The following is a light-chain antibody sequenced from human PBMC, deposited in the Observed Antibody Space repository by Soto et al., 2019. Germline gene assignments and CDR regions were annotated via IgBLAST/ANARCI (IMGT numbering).Light chain of an antibody. CDR3: QQYYSYPRT. CDR2: AAS. Sequence: AIRMTQSPSSLSASTGDRVTITCRASQGISSYLACYQQKPGKAPKLLIYAASTLQSGVPSSFSGSGSGTDFTLTISCLQTEDFATYYCQQYYSYPRTFGQGTKVEIK. V-gene: IGKV1-8*01. J-gene: IGKJ1*01. CDR1: QGISSY.